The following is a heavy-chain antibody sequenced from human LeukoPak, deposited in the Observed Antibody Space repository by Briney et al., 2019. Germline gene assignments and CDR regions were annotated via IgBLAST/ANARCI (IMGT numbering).Heavy chain of an antibody. D-gene: IGHD1-26*01. Sequence: SVKVSCKASGGTFISYAISWVRQAPGQGLEWMGGIIPSFGTANYAQKFQGRVTITADESTSTAYMELSSLRSEDTAVYYCARDPRGTVGATTGTIYYYYGMDVWGQGTTVTVSS. J-gene: IGHJ6*02. CDR3: ARDPRGTVGATTGTIYYYYGMDV. CDR1: GGTFISYA. V-gene: IGHV1-69*01. CDR2: IIPSFGTA.